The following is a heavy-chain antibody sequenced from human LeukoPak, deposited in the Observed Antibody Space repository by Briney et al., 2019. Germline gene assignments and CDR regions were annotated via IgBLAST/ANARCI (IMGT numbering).Heavy chain of an antibody. J-gene: IGHJ4*02. Sequence: GGCLRLSCAASGFTFSTYSMNWVRQAPGKGLEWVSSISSNGRYIYYADSVKGRFTISRDNAKNSLYLQMNSLRAEDTAVYYCARDEYYYDSSGYPDYWGQGTLVTVSS. D-gene: IGHD3-22*01. V-gene: IGHV3-21*04. CDR2: ISSNGRYI. CDR3: ARDEYYYDSSGYPDY. CDR1: GFTFSTYS.